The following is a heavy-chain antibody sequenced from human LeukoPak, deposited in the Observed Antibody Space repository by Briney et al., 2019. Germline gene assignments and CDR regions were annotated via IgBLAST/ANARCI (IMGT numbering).Heavy chain of an antibody. D-gene: IGHD2-15*01. CDR1: GYTFISYG. CDR3: ARDCIGCHGFDY. CDR2: VSAYADDT. V-gene: IGHV1-18*01. Sequence: ASVKVSCKASGYTFISYGISWVRQAPGQGLEWMGWVSAYADDTNYVQKFQGRVTMTTDTSTSTAYMELRSLRFDDTAVYYCARDCIGCHGFDYWGQGTLVTVS. J-gene: IGHJ4*02.